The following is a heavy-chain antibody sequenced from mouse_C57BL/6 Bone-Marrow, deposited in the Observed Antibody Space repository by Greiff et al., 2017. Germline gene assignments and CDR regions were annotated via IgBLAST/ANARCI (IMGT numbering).Heavy chain of an antibody. J-gene: IGHJ4*01. CDR3: ARDKGLITFYAMDY. CDR1: GFTFTDYY. Sequence: EVQLVESGGGLVQPGGSLRLSCATSGFTFTDYYMSWVRQPPGKALEWLGFIRNKANGYTTEYSASVKGRFTISRDNSQSILYIQMNTLRAEDSATYYCARDKGLITFYAMDYWGQGTSVTVSS. D-gene: IGHD1-1*01. CDR2: IRNKANGYTT. V-gene: IGHV7-3*02.